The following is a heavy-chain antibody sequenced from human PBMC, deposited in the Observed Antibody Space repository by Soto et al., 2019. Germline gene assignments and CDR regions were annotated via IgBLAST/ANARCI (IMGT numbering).Heavy chain of an antibody. J-gene: IGHJ4*02. D-gene: IGHD2-2*01. CDR3: ARQYCSTTSCRTDFDS. CDR1: GGSISGYF. CDR2: IYYSGST. V-gene: IGHV4-59*08. Sequence: PSETLSLTCTVSGGSISGYFWSWIRQPPGKGLEWIGYIYYSGSTNYNPSLQSRVTISVDTSKNQFSLKLSSVTAADTAVYYCARQYCSTTSCRTDFDSWGQGILVTVSS.